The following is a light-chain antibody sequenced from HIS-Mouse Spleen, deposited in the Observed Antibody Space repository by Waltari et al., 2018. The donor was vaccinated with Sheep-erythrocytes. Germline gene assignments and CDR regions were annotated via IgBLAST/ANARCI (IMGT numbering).Light chain of an antibody. CDR3: QAWDSSTAWV. CDR1: KLGDKY. V-gene: IGLV3-1*01. Sequence: SYELTQPPSVSVSPGQTASITCSGDKLGDKYACWYQQKPGQSPVLVIYQDSKRPSGNPERFSGVNSGNTATLTISGTQAMDEADYYCQAWDSSTAWVFGGGTKLTVL. J-gene: IGLJ3*02. CDR2: QDS.